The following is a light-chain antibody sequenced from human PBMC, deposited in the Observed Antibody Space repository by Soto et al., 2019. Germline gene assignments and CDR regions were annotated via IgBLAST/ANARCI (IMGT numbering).Light chain of an antibody. CDR3: QQYNSYS. CDR2: DAS. J-gene: IGKJ1*01. Sequence: EIQMTQSPSTLSASVGDRATITCRASQSISSWLAWYQQKPVKAPKLLIYDASSLESGVPSRFSGSGSGTELTLTISSLQPDDFATYYYQQYNSYSFGQGTQVEIK. CDR1: QSISSW. V-gene: IGKV1-5*01.